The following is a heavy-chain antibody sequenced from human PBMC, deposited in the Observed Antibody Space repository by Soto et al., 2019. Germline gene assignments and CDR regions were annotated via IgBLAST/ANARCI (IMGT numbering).Heavy chain of an antibody. CDR2: IHPNSVIT. D-gene: IGHD2-8*01. CDR3: ARDMRRGMRVEQPDY. V-gene: IGHV1-2*02. Sequence: QVQLVQSGAEVKKPGASMKVSCKASGYSFIDYFMHCVRQAPGQGLQWVGSIHPNSVITKFSPEFLGRVTMTRDTSLNTAYLELDGLTSDDTGMYFCARDMRRGMRVEQPDYWGQGTLLTVSS. J-gene: IGHJ4*02. CDR1: GYSFIDYF.